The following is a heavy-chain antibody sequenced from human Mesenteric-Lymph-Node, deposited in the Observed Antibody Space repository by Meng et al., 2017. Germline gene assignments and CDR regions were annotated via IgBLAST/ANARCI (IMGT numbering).Heavy chain of an antibody. CDR3: AKDRSGYNWFDP. J-gene: IGHJ5*02. Sequence: GESLKISCAASGFTFTSHWTHWVRQVPGKGLVWVSSVSPDGTTNYADSVKGRFTSSRDNARDTVYLQMNSLRAEDTAVYYCAKDRSGYNWFDPWGQGTLVTSPQ. D-gene: IGHD3-3*01. CDR1: GFTFTSHW. CDR2: VSPDGTT. V-gene: IGHV3-74*01.